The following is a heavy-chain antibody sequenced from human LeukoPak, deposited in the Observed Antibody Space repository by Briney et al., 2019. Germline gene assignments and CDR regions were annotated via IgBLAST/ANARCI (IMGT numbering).Heavy chain of an antibody. V-gene: IGHV1-69*06. J-gene: IGHJ4*02. CDR2: IIPIFGTA. D-gene: IGHD3-10*01. CDR3: ARKWFGELSFDY. CDR1: GGTFSSYA. Sequence: SVKVSCKASGGTFSSYAISWVRQAPGQGLEWMGGIIPIFGTANYAQKFQGRVTITADKSTSTAYMELRRMRSDDTAVYYCARKWFGELSFDYWGQGNLVTVSS.